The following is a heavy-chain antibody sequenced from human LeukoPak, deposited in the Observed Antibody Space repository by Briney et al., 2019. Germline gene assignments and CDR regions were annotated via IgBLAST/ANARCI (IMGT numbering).Heavy chain of an antibody. CDR2: INPSGGST. CDR3: ARAPYWVGGWFDP. D-gene: IGHD3-16*01. Sequence: ASVKVSCKASGYTFTSYYMHWVRQAPGQGLEWMGLINPSGGSTSYAQKFQGRVTMTRDTSTSTVYMELSSLRSEDTAVYYCARAPYWVGGWFDPWGQGTLVTVSS. V-gene: IGHV1-46*01. CDR1: GYTFTSYY. J-gene: IGHJ5*02.